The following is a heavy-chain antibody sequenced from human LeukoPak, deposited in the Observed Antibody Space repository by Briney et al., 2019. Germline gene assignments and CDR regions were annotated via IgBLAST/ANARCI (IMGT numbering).Heavy chain of an antibody. CDR1: GDSVSSSFYY. V-gene: IGHV4-31*03. Sequence: SESLSLTCTISGDSVSSSFYYWSWIRQHPGKGLEWIGYIYYSGSTYYNPSLKSRVTISVDTSKNQFSLKLSSVTAADTAVYYCARVLLWFGELYDHWGQGTLVTVSS. CDR3: ARVLLWFGELYDH. D-gene: IGHD3-10*01. J-gene: IGHJ4*02. CDR2: IYYSGST.